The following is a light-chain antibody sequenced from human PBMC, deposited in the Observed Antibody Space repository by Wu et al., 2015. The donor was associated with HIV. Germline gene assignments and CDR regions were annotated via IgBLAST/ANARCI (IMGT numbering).Light chain of an antibody. CDR2: AAS. V-gene: IGKV3-20*01. J-gene: IGKJ3*01. CDR1: QSVSSTY. CDR3: QQYGSSPRFT. Sequence: EIVLTQSPDTLSLSPGERATLSCRASQSVSSTYLAWYQQKPGHPPRLLIYAASRRATGIPDRFSGSGSGTDFSLTISRLEPEDFAVYYCQQYGSSPRFTFGPGTKVDIK.